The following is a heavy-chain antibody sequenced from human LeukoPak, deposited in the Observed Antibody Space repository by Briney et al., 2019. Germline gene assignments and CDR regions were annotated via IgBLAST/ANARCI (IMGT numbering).Heavy chain of an antibody. CDR2: INAGNGNT. CDR3: ARAEYSGYDYPDY. CDR1: GYTFTSYA. J-gene: IGHJ4*02. V-gene: IGHV1-3*01. D-gene: IGHD5-12*01. Sequence: ASVKVSCKASGYTFTSYAMHWVRQAPGQRLEWMGWINAGNGNTKCSQKFQGRVTITRDTSASTAYMELSSLRSEDTAVYYCARAEYSGYDYPDYWGQGTLVTVSS.